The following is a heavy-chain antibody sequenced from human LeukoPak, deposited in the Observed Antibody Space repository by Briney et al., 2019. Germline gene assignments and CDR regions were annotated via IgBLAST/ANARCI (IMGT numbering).Heavy chain of an antibody. CDR1: GYTFSGSY. Sequence: PSVKVSCKASGYTFSGSYIHWVRQAPGQGLEWMGRINPNSGDTNYAQNFQGRVTMTRDTSITTAYMELSSLTSDDTAVYFCARSAEHCNNGVCFTDYYMDVWGKGTTVTVSS. CDR2: INPNSGDT. D-gene: IGHD2-8*01. J-gene: IGHJ6*03. CDR3: ARSAEHCNNGVCFTDYYMDV. V-gene: IGHV1-2*06.